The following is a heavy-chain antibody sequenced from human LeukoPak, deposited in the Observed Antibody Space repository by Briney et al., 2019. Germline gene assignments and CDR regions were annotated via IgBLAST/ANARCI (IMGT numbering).Heavy chain of an antibody. Sequence: VASVKVSCKASGYTFTGYYMHWVRQAPGQGLEWMGRINPNSGGTNYAQKFQGRVTMTRDTSISTAYMELSRLTSDDTAVYYCAREENCSGGSCYYYWGQEPWSPSPQ. J-gene: IGHJ4*01. D-gene: IGHD2-15*01. CDR3: AREENCSGGSCYYY. CDR1: GYTFTGYY. V-gene: IGHV1-2*06. CDR2: INPNSGGT.